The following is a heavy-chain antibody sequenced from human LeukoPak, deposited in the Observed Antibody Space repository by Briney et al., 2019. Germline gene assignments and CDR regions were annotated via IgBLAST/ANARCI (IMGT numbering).Heavy chain of an antibody. D-gene: IGHD2-2*01. V-gene: IGHV1-18*01. J-gene: IGHJ6*02. CDR3: ARFREYQLLSYYYYGMDV. CDR1: GYTFTSYG. Sequence: ASVKVSCKASGYTFTSYGISWVRQAPGQGLEWMGWIGAYNGNTNYAQKLQGRVTMTTDTSTSTAYMELRSLRSDDTAVYYCARFREYQLLSYYYYGMDVWGQGTTVTVSS. CDR2: IGAYNGNT.